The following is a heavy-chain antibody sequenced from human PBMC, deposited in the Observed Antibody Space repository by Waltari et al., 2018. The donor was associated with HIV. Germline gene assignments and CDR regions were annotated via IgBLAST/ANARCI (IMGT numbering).Heavy chain of an antibody. CDR1: GYNLRTYD. D-gene: IGHD2-2*01. V-gene: IGHV1-8*01. J-gene: IGHJ6*02. CDR3: SRGLHCTATSCLLYHGMDV. Sequence: QVKLVQAGAEVKKPGASVQVFCKASGYNLRTYDINWVRHANGQWIEWMGWMNPNSGNTGYAQKFQCRVNMTRNSSIRTAYMELSSLRSDDTAVYYCSRGLHCTATSCLLYHGMDVWGQGTAVSVSS. CDR2: MNPNSGNT.